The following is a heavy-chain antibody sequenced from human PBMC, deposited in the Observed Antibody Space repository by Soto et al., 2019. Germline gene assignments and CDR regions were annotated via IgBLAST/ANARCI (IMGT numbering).Heavy chain of an antibody. D-gene: IGHD3-10*01. J-gene: IGHJ4*02. CDR3: LSAGSAVS. CDR2: INYDGSEK. Sequence: EVQLVESGGGLVQPGGSLRLSCAASGFTLSNYWMTWVRQAPGKGLEWVANINYDGSEKNYVDSVKGRFTISRDNTRNSLALQMNTLRAEDTAVYYCLSAGSAVSWGQGNLVTVSS. V-gene: IGHV3-7*05. CDR1: GFTLSNYW.